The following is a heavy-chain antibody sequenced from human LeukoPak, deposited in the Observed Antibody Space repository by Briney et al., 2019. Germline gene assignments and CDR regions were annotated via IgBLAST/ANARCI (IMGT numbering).Heavy chain of an antibody. Sequence: GASVKVSCKASGYTFTTYYMHWVRQAPGQGLEWMGIIDPSGDSTSYAQKFQGRVTITRDTSTSTVYMELSSLRSDDTAVYYCARLSQQTFDIWGQGTLVTVSS. V-gene: IGHV1-46*01. CDR2: IDPSGDST. CDR3: ARLSQQTFDI. CDR1: GYTFTTYY. J-gene: IGHJ3*02.